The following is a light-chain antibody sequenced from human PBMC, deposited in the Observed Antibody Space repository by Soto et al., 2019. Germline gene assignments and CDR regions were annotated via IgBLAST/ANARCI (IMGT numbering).Light chain of an antibody. CDR3: SSYTSSSTLLYV. CDR2: DVS. Sequence: QSALTQPASVSGSPGQSITISCTGTSSDVGGYNYVSWYQQHPGKAPKLMIYDVSNRPSGFSTRFSGSKSGNTASLTISGLHAEDEAEYYCSSYTSSSTLLYVFGTGTKLTVL. J-gene: IGLJ1*01. V-gene: IGLV2-14*01. CDR1: SSDVGGYNY.